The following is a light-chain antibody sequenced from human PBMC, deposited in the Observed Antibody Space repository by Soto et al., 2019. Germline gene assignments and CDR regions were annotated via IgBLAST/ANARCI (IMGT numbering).Light chain of an antibody. V-gene: IGKV3-11*01. J-gene: IGKJ5*01. CDR1: QSVGGH. Sequence: VFTHSPSTPSLTPGERATLSCRASQSVGGHLAWYQQKPGQAPRLLIYDASDRATGIPARFSGSGSETDFTLTISSLEPDDSAVYYCQQRNNWPPSITFGQGTRLEIK. CDR3: QQRNNWPPSIT. CDR2: DAS.